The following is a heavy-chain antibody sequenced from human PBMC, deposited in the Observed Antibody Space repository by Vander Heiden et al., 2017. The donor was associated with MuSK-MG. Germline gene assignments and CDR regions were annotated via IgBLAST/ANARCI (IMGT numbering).Heavy chain of an antibody. V-gene: IGHV3-7*04. CDR3: ARVGNPPSYAFDI. Sequence: EVQLVESGGGLVQPGGSPRLSCAASGFTFSSNWMSWVRQAPGKGLEWVANIKQDGSEKYYVDSVKGRFTISRDNAKNSLYLQMNSLRAEDTAVYYCARVGNPPSYAFDIWGQGTMVTVSS. CDR1: GFTFSSNW. CDR2: IKQDGSEK. J-gene: IGHJ3*02. D-gene: IGHD4-4*01.